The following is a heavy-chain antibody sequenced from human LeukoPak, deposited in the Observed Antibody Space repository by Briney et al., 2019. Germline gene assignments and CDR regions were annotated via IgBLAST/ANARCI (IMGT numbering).Heavy chain of an antibody. Sequence: GPVKVSCKASGYTFTSYGISWVRQAPGQGLEWMGWISAYNGNTNYAQKLQGRVTMTTDTSTSTAYMELSSLRSEDTAVYYCARASGSYSNFDYWGQGTLVTVSS. J-gene: IGHJ4*02. CDR3: ARASGSYSNFDY. D-gene: IGHD1-26*01. CDR1: GYTFTSYG. V-gene: IGHV1-18*01. CDR2: ISAYNGNT.